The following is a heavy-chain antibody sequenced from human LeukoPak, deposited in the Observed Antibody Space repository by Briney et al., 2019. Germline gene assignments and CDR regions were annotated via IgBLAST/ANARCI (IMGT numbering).Heavy chain of an antibody. J-gene: IGHJ4*02. Sequence: PGGSLRLTCAASGFTFSSYGMSWVRQAPGKGLEWVSTLTGSGGRAYYADSVKGRFTISRDNSKNTLYLQMNSLRAEDTAVYYCAKDRGDIWFGELLSGLGYYDSSGSLDYWGQGTLVTVSS. D-gene: IGHD3-10*01. CDR2: LTGSGGRA. V-gene: IGHV3-23*01. CDR3: AKDRGDIWFGELLSGLGYYDSSGSLDY. CDR1: GFTFSSYG.